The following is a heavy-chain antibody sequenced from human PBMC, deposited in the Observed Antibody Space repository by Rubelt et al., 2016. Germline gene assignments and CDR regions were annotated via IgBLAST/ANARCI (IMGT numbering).Heavy chain of an antibody. V-gene: IGHV1-18*01. CDR3: ARSDGYNWDDAFDI. Sequence: QVQLVQSGAEVKKPGASVKVSCKASGYTFTSYGISWVRQAPGQGLEWMGWISAYNGNTNYAQKRQGRGTMTTYTSTSTAYMGLRSLRSDDTAVYYCARSDGYNWDDAFDIWGQGTMVTVSS. CDR1: GYTFTSYG. D-gene: IGHD5-24*01. J-gene: IGHJ3*02. CDR2: ISAYNGNT.